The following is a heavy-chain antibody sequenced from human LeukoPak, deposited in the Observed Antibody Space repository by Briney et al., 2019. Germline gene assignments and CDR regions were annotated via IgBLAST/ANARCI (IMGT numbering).Heavy chain of an antibody. J-gene: IGHJ4*02. CDR3: AKSKAPEYYDSSGWPFDY. CDR2: ISGSGGST. Sequence: GGSLRLSCAASGSTFSSYAMSWVRQAPGKGLEWVSAISGSGGSTYYADSVKGRFTISRDNSENTLYLQMNSLRAEDTAVYYCAKSKAPEYYDSSGWPFDYWGQGTLVTVSS. V-gene: IGHV3-23*01. CDR1: GSTFSSYA. D-gene: IGHD3-22*01.